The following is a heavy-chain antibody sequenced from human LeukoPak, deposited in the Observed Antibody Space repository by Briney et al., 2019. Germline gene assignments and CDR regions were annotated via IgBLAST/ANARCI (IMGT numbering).Heavy chain of an antibody. V-gene: IGHV3-33*01. D-gene: IGHD6-19*01. Sequence: PGRSLRLSCAASGFTFSSYGMHWVRQAPGKGLEWVAVIWYDGSNKYYADSVKGRFTISRDNSKNTLYLQMNSLRAEDTAVYYCARVPSGWLWYFDYWGQGTLVTVSS. CDR2: IWYDGSNK. J-gene: IGHJ4*02. CDR1: GFTFSSYG. CDR3: ARVPSGWLWYFDY.